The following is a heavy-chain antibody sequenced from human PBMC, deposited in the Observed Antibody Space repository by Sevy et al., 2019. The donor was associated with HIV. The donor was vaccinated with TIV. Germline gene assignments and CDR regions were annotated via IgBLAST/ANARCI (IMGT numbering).Heavy chain of an antibody. CDR3: ARDGKDVITMVRGVNFGAYNWFDP. D-gene: IGHD3-10*01. CDR1: GFTFSSYA. J-gene: IGHJ5*02. V-gene: IGHV3-30*04. Sequence: GGSLRLSCAASGFTFSSYAMHWVRQAPGKGLEWVAVISYDGSNKYYADSVKGRFTISRDNSKNTLYLQMNSLRAEETAVYYCARDGKDVITMVRGVNFGAYNWFDPWGQGTLVTVSS. CDR2: ISYDGSNK.